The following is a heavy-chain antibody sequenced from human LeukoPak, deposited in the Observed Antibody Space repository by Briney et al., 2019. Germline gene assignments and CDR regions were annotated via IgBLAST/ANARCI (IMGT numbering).Heavy chain of an antibody. D-gene: IGHD3-10*01. CDR3: AREEGSGGYYHGMDV. CDR1: GFSFSTYA. J-gene: IGHJ6*04. CDR2: IWHDASHT. Sequence: GRSLRLSCAASGFSFSTYAMHWVRQAPGKGLEWVALIWHDASHTFYTDSVKGRFTISRDNSKNPVYLQRNSLGGEDTAVYYCAREEGSGGYYHGMDVWGKGTAVTVSS. V-gene: IGHV3-33*01.